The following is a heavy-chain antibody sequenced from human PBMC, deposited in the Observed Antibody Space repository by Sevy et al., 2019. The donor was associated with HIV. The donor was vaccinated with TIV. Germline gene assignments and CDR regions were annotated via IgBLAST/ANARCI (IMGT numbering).Heavy chain of an antibody. CDR1: GGSITSLY. CDR2: IYYNGHI. CDR3: AGENAWGRGYS. V-gene: IGHV4-59*08. J-gene: IGHJ4*02. D-gene: IGHD1-26*01. Sequence: SETLSLTCTVSGGSITSLYWNWIRQPPGKGLEWISNIYYNGHINYNPSLKSRVTLSLDTSKNQFSLRMSSVTAADTAMYYCAGENAWGRGYSWGQGTLVTVSS.